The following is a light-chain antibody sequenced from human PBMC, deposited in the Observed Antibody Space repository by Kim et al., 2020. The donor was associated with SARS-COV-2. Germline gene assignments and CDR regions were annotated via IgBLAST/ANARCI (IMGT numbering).Light chain of an antibody. CDR3: AAWDDTLNVWV. J-gene: IGLJ3*02. CDR2: TND. V-gene: IGLV1-44*01. Sequence: GQRYTISCSRSSSKIGITAVNWYQQHPGTAPKLLIYTNDQRPSGVPDRFSGSKSGTSASLAISGLQSEDEADYYCAAWDDTLNVWVFGGGTQLTVL. CDR1: SSKIGITA.